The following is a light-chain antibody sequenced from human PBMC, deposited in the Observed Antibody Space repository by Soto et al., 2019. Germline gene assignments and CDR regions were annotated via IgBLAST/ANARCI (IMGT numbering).Light chain of an antibody. CDR2: DVN. Sequence: QSALTQSASVSGSPGQSITISCTGTSSDVGAYNYVSWYQHHPDKAPKLIIYDVNNRPSGVSKRFSGSKSGNTASLTISGLQAEDEADYYCSSFAGSSTFEVFGTGTKLTVL. J-gene: IGLJ1*01. V-gene: IGLV2-14*01. CDR3: SSFAGSSTFEV. CDR1: SSDVGAYNY.